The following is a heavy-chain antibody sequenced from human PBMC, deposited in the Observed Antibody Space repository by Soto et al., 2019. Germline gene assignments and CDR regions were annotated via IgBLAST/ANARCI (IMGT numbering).Heavy chain of an antibody. CDR1: GFTFANSW. Sequence: VQLVESGGGLVQPGGSLRLSCAASGFTFANSWMAWVRQAPGKGLEWVANIKEDGSEIDYVDSLRGRFAISRDNAKSALFIPMTGLRADATAVYFFAREASPDDLRDLLIRQRAKISGGDPSRGIGHYSYGMDVWGEGTTVTVSS. CDR2: IKEDGSEI. D-gene: IGHD2-21*02. J-gene: IGHJ6*04. CDR3: AREASPDDLRDLLIRQRAKISGGDPSRGIGHYSYGMDV. V-gene: IGHV3-7*03.